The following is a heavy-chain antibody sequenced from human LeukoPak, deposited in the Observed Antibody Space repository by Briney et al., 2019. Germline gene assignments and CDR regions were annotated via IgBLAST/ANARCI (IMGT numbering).Heavy chain of an antibody. CDR3: ARGDVFDI. Sequence: PSETLSLTCTVSGGSINSYYWSWIRQPPGKGLEWIGYIYYSGSTNYNPSLKSRVTISVDTSKNQFSLKLTSVTAADTAVYYCARGDVFDIWGQGTLVTVSS. J-gene: IGHJ3*02. CDR1: GGSINSYY. V-gene: IGHV4-59*01. CDR2: IYYSGST.